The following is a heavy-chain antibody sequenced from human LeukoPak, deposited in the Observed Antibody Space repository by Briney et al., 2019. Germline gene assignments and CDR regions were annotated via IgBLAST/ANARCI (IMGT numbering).Heavy chain of an antibody. CDR2: INSDGSST. CDR3: AKPLTRGGWYYFDY. Sequence: GGSLRLSCAASGFTFRSYWMHWVRQAPGKGLVWVSHINSDGSSTTYADSVKGRFTISRDNSKNTLYLQMNSLRAEDTAVYYCAKPLTRGGWYYFDYWGQGTLVTVSS. J-gene: IGHJ4*02. CDR1: GFTFRSYW. V-gene: IGHV3-74*01. D-gene: IGHD1-14*01.